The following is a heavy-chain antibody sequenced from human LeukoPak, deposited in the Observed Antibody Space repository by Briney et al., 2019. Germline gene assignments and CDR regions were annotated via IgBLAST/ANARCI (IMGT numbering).Heavy chain of an antibody. CDR2: MNPNSGNT. J-gene: IGHJ4*02. CDR3: ARGITSDY. V-gene: IGHV1-8*01. Sequence: RASVKVSCKASGYTFTRYDVSWVRQASGQGLEWVGWMNPNSGNTGYAQNFQGRVTMTRDTSISTAYMELTSLRSEDTAIYYCARGITSDYWGQGILITVSS. CDR1: GYTFTRYD.